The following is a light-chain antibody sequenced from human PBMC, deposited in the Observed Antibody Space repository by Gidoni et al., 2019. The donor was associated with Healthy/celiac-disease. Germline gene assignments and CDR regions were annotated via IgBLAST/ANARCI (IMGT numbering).Light chain of an antibody. CDR3: PQYGSSPPLT. J-gene: IGKJ4*01. CDR1: QSVSSSY. V-gene: IGKV3-20*01. CDR2: GAS. Sequence: EIVLTQSPGTLSLSPGERATLSCRASQSVSSSYLAWYQQKPGQAPRLLIYGASSRATGIPDSFSGSGSGTDFTLTISRLEPEDFAVYYCPQYGSSPPLTFGGGTKVEIK.